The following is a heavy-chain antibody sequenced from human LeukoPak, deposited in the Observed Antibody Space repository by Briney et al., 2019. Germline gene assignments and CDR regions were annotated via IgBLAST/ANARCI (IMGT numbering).Heavy chain of an antibody. CDR2: IYTSGST. CDR3: ARDSRVGAIGNSGNWFDP. D-gene: IGHD1-26*01. J-gene: IGHJ5*02. CDR1: GGSISSGSYY. Sequence: PSETLSLTCTVSGGSISSGSYYWSWIRQPAGKGLEWIGRIYTSGSTNYNPSLKSRVTISVDTSKNQFSLKLSSVTAADTAVYYCARDSRVGAIGNSGNWFDPWGQGTLVTVSS. V-gene: IGHV4-61*02.